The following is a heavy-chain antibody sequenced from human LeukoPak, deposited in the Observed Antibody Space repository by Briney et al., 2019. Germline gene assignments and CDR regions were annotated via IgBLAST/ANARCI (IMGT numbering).Heavy chain of an antibody. J-gene: IGHJ4*02. Sequence: SVKVSCKASGGTFSSYAISWVRQAPGQGLEWMGRIIPILGIANSAQKLQGRVTITADKSTSTAYMELSSLRSEDTAVYDCERVSQLALDYWGQGTLVTVSS. CDR1: GGTFSSYA. CDR3: ERVSQLALDY. V-gene: IGHV1-69*04. D-gene: IGHD1-1*01. CDR2: IIPILGIA.